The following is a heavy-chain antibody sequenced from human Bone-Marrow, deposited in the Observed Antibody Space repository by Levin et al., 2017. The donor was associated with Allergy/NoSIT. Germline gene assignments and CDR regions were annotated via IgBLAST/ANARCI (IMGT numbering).Heavy chain of an antibody. CDR1: GFTFSSYW. CDR3: ASSSVVAARAGGFDY. V-gene: IGHV3-7*01. D-gene: IGHD6-6*01. CDR2: IKQDGSEK. Sequence: GGSLRLSCAASGFTFSSYWMSWVRQAPGKGLEWVANIKQDGSEKYYVDSVKGRFTSSRDNAKNSLYLQMNSLRAEDTAVYYCASSSVVAARAGGFDYWGQGTLVTVSS. J-gene: IGHJ4*02.